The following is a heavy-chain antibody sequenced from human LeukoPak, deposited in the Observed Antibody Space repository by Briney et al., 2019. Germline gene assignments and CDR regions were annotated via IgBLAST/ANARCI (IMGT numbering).Heavy chain of an antibody. CDR3: AKDSYVLRYYDSFDY. J-gene: IGHJ4*02. CDR2: ISGSGGST. D-gene: IGHD3-10*01. V-gene: IGHV3-23*01. CDR1: GFTFSSYA. Sequence: PGGSLRLSCAASGFTFSSYAMSWVRQAPGKGLEWVSAISGSGGSTYYADSVKGRFTISRDNSKNTLYLQMNSLRAEDTAVYYSAKDSYVLRYYDSFDYWGQGTLVNVSS.